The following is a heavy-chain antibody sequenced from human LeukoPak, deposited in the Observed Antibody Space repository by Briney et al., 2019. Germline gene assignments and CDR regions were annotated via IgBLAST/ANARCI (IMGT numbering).Heavy chain of an antibody. V-gene: IGHV1-2*06. CDR2: ISPKSGGT. CDR1: GYTFIDYY. Sequence: ASVKVSCKASGYTFIDYYIHWVRQAPGQGLEWMGRISPKSGGTNYAQRFQGRVTMTRDTSVTTAYMELSSLRSDDAAVYYCASRRSTSSPFDPWGQGTLVTVSS. CDR3: ASRRSTSSPFDP. D-gene: IGHD2-2*01. J-gene: IGHJ5*02.